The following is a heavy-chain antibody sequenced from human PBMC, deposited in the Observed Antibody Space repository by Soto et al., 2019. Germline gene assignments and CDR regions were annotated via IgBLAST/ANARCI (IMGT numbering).Heavy chain of an antibody. CDR2: IYHSGST. CDR1: GGSISSSNW. D-gene: IGHD3-22*01. CDR3: ARCTSGYYLNDY. J-gene: IGHJ4*02. V-gene: IGHV4-4*02. Sequence: SETLSLTCAVSGGSISSSNWWSWVRQPPGKGLEWIGEIYHSGSTHYNPSLKSRVTISVDKSKNQFSLKLSSVTAADTAVYYCARCTSGYYLNDYWGQGTLVTVSS.